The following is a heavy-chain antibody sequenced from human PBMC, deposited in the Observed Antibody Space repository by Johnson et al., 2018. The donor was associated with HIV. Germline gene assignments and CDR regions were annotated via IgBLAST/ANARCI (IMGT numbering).Heavy chain of an antibody. CDR2: IKSKTDGGTT. CDR1: GFTFSNAW. CDR3: AKVVAVGTSGDLDI. Sequence: VQLVESGGGLVKPWGSLRLSCAASGFTFSNAWMSWVGQAPGKGVEWVGRIKSKTDGGTTDYADSVKGRFTIPRDNSQNTLYLKMISLRAEYTAVFYCAKVVAVGTSGDLDIWGQGTLVTV. D-gene: IGHD1-26*01. V-gene: IGHV3-15*01. J-gene: IGHJ3*02.